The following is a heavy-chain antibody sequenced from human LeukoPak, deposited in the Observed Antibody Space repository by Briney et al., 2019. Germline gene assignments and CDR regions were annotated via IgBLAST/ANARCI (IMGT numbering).Heavy chain of an antibody. Sequence: PSETLSLTCTVSGGSISSYYWSWIRQPPGKGLEWIGYIYYSGSTNYNPSLKSRVTISVDTSKNQFSLKLSSVTAADTAVYYCAGTSYDSSGYYYYYYYYMDVWGKGTTVTVSS. V-gene: IGHV4-59*01. CDR1: GGSISSYY. J-gene: IGHJ6*03. CDR3: AGTSYDSSGYYYYYYYYMDV. D-gene: IGHD3-22*01. CDR2: IYYSGST.